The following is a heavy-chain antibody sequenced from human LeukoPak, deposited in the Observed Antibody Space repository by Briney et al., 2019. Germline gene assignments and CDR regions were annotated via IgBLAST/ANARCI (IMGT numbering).Heavy chain of an antibody. CDR3: ARPAGIVGATADWFDP. J-gene: IGHJ5*02. V-gene: IGHV4-34*01. Sequence: PSETLSLTCAVYGGSFSGYYWSGIRQPPGKGREWRGEINHRGSTNYNPSLKRRRTISVDTSKNQFSLKLSYVTAADTAVYYCARPAGIVGATADWFDPWGQGTLVTVSS. CDR2: INHRGST. D-gene: IGHD1-26*01. CDR1: GGSFSGYY.